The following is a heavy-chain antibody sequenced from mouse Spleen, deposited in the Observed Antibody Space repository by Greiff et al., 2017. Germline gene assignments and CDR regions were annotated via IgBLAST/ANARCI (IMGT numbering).Heavy chain of an antibody. V-gene: IGHV3-6*01. CDR3: ARDWVLDY. Sequence: VQLKESGPGLVKPSQSLSLTCSVTGYSITSGYYWNWIRQFPGNKLEWMGYISYDGSNNYNPSLKNRISITRDTSKNQFFLKLNSVTTEDTATYYCARDWVLDYWGQGTTLTVSS. CDR2: ISYDGSN. J-gene: IGHJ2*01. CDR1: GYSITSGYY. D-gene: IGHD4-1*01.